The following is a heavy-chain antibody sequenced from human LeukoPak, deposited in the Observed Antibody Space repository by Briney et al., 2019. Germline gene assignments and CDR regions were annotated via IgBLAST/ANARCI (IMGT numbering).Heavy chain of an antibody. CDR1: GGSISSYY. Sequence: SETLSLTCTVSGGSISSYYWSWIRQPPGKGLEWIGSIYHSGSTYYNPSLKSRVTISVDTSKNQFSLKLSSVTAADTAVYYCARDASGRINWFDPWGQGTLVTVSS. J-gene: IGHJ5*02. CDR3: ARDASGRINWFDP. V-gene: IGHV4-38-2*02. CDR2: IYHSGST. D-gene: IGHD3-10*01.